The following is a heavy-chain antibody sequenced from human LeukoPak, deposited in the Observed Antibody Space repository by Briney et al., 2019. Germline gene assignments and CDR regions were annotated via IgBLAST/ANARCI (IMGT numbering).Heavy chain of an antibody. D-gene: IGHD2-21*02. CDR1: GFTFSSYE. Sequence: GGSLRLSCAASGFTFSSYEMNWVRQAPGKGLEWISYISGSGNTMYYADSVKGRFTISRDNAKNSLYLQMNSLRAEDTAVYYCARDPAYCGGDCYSDYWGQGTLVTDSS. V-gene: IGHV3-48*03. CDR2: ISGSGNTM. J-gene: IGHJ4*02. CDR3: ARDPAYCGGDCYSDY.